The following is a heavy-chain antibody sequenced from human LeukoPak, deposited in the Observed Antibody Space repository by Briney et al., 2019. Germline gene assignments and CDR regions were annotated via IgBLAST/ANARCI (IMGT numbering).Heavy chain of an antibody. D-gene: IGHD1-7*01. J-gene: IGHJ5*02. Sequence: PVGSVKVSCKASGYTFTSYDINWVRQATGQGLEWMGWISAYNGNTNYAQKLQGRVTMTTDTSTSTAYMELRSLRSDDTAVYYCARDPPRLTGTTSRWFDPWGQGTLVTVSS. CDR1: GYTFTSYD. V-gene: IGHV1-18*01. CDR2: ISAYNGNT. CDR3: ARDPPRLTGTTSRWFDP.